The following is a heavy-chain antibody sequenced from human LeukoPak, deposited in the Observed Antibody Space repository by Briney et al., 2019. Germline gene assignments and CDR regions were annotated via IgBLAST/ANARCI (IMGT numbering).Heavy chain of an antibody. J-gene: IGHJ4*02. V-gene: IGHV3-48*01. Sequence: GGSLRLSCAASGFTFSSYSMNWVRQAPGKGLEGVSYISKSSDRIYHADSVKGRFTISRDKDKNSLYLQMDSLRAEDTAVYYCARDLLNDEGSSYFFDQWGQGTLVTVSS. CDR1: GFTFSSYS. CDR3: ARDLLNDEGSSYFFDQ. D-gene: IGHD2-2*01. CDR2: ISKSSDRI.